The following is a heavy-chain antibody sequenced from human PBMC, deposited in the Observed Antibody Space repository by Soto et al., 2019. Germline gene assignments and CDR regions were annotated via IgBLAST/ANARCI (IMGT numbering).Heavy chain of an antibody. CDR3: ARALQTAIGFKYYYYGMDV. Sequence: PSETLSLTCTVSGGSISSGGYYWSWIRQHPGKGLEWIGYIYYSGSTYYNPSLKSRVTISVDTSKNQFSLKLSSVTAADTAVYYCARALQTAIGFKYYYYGMDVWGQGTTVTVSS. D-gene: IGHD2-21*02. CDR2: IYYSGST. CDR1: GGSISSGGYY. V-gene: IGHV4-31*03. J-gene: IGHJ6*02.